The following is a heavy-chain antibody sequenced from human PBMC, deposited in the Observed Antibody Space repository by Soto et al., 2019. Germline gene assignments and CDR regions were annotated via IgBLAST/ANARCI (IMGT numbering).Heavy chain of an antibody. CDR1: GFTFSSYW. D-gene: IGHD1-1*01. CDR3: AREDVTGLDDFDI. CDR2: IKQDGSEK. J-gene: IGHJ3*02. Sequence: GGSLRLSCAASGFTFSSYWMSWVRQAPGKGLEWVANIKQDGSEKYYVDSVKGRFTISRDNAKNSLYLQMNSLRAEDTAVYYCAREDVTGLDDFDIWGQGTMVTVSS. V-gene: IGHV3-7*03.